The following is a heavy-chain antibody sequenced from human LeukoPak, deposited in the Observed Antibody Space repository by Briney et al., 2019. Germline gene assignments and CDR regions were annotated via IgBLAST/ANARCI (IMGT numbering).Heavy chain of an antibody. D-gene: IGHD5-12*01. V-gene: IGHV1-18*04. Sequence: ASVKVSCKASGYTFTSYGISWGRHAPGQGLGWMGWISAYMGNTNYTQTLQGRVTMTTDTSTSTAYMELRSLRSDDTAVYYCARGSGYDPFDYWGQGTLVTVSS. CDR3: ARGSGYDPFDY. J-gene: IGHJ4*02. CDR2: ISAYMGNT. CDR1: GYTFTSYG.